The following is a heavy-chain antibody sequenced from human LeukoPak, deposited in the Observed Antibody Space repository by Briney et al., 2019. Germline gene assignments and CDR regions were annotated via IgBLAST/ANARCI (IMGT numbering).Heavy chain of an antibody. V-gene: IGHV3-48*03. Sequence: GRSLRLSCAASGFTFSSYAMHWVRQAPGKGLEWVSYISSSGSTIYYADSVKGRFTISRDNAENSLYLQMNSLRAEDTAVYYCARGGREMATIAIDYWGQGTLVTVSS. CDR1: GFTFSSYA. CDR2: ISSSGSTI. D-gene: IGHD5-24*01. CDR3: ARGGREMATIAIDY. J-gene: IGHJ4*02.